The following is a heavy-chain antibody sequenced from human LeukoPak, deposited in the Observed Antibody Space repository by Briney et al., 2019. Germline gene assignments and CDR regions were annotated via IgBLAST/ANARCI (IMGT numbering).Heavy chain of an antibody. D-gene: IGHD7-27*01. CDR1: GFTFSSYW. V-gene: IGHV4-39*01. J-gene: IGHJ4*02. CDR3: ARAELGRGGYYFDY. CDR2: IYYSGNT. Sequence: GSLRLSCAASGFTFSSYWMSWVRQPPGKGLEWIGSIYYSGNTYYNPSLETRLTISIDTSKNKFSLKVTSVTPADTAAYYCARAELGRGGYYFDYWGQGTLVTVSS.